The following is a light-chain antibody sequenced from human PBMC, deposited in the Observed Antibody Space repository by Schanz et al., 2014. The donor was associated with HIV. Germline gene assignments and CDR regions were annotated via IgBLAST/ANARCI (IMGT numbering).Light chain of an antibody. V-gene: IGLV2-14*03. J-gene: IGLJ3*02. CDR3: SSYAGNNNGV. Sequence: QSALTQPASVSGSLGQSITISCTGTNNDVGGYNYVSWYQQHPGKAPKLMIYDVTNRPSGVSNRFSGSKSGNTASLTISGLQAEDEADYYCSSYAGNNNGVFGGGTKLTVL. CDR2: DVT. CDR1: NNDVGGYNY.